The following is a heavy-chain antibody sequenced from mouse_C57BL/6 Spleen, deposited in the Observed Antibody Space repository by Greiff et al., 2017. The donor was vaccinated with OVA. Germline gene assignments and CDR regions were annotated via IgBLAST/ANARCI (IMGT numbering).Heavy chain of an antibody. CDR1: GYTFTSYW. V-gene: IGHV1-72*01. Sequence: QVQLQQPGAELVKPGASVKLSCKASGYTFTSYWMHWVKQRPGRGLEWIGRIDPTSGGTKYNEKFKSKATLTVDKPSSTAYMQLSSLTSEDSAVYYCARGDYYDRGDFDYWGQGTTVTVSS. D-gene: IGHD1-1*01. CDR3: ARGDYYDRGDFDY. J-gene: IGHJ2*01. CDR2: IDPTSGGT.